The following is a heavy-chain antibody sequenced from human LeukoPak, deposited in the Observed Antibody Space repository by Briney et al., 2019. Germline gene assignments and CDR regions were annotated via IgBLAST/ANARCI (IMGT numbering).Heavy chain of an antibody. CDR3: ARGRYDFWSGYRLIDY. D-gene: IGHD3-3*01. CDR1: GGSFSGYY. V-gene: IGHV4-34*01. Sequence: PSETLSLTCAVYGGSFSGYYWSRIRQPPGKGLEWIGEINHSGSTNYNPSLRSRVTISVDTSKNQFSLKLSSVTAADTAVYYCARGRYDFWSGYRLIDYWGQGTLVTVSS. CDR2: INHSGST. J-gene: IGHJ4*02.